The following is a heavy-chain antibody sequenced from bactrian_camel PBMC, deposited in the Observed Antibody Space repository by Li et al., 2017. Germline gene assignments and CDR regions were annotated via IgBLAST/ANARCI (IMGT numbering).Heavy chain of an antibody. J-gene: IGHJ4*01. CDR2: WRIDGST. D-gene: IGHD2*01. Sequence: QVQLVESGGGSVQAGGSLRLSCLVTGATNSAYCMGWSRQAPGREREEVAAWRIDGSTSAANSLRGRFTISKDSDKNTLYLEMNSVEPEDAATYYCAADRDVRCALHKRPVLQYSFWGQGTQVTVS. CDR3: AADRDVRCALHKRPVLQYSF. CDR1: GATNSAYC. V-gene: IGHV3S53*01.